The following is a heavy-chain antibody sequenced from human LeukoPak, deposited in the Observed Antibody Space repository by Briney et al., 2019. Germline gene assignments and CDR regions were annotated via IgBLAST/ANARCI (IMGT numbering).Heavy chain of an antibody. CDR1: GGSISSYY. D-gene: IGHD5-24*01. V-gene: IGHV4-59*01. J-gene: IGHJ4*02. Sequence: SETLCLTCAASGGSISSYYWSWIRQPPGKGLEWIWYIYYSGSTNYNPSLKSRVTISVDTSKNQFSLKLSSVTAADTAVYYCARGFGGMATPFDYWGQGTLVTVSS. CDR2: IYYSGST. CDR3: ARGFGGMATPFDY.